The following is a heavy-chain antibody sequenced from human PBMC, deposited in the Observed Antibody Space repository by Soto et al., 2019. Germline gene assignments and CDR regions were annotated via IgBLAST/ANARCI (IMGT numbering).Heavy chain of an antibody. D-gene: IGHD3-9*01. Sequence: LSLTCAVYGGSFSGYYWSWIRQPPGKGLEWIGEINHSGSANYNPSLKSRVTISVDTSRNQFSLKLSSVTAADTAVYYCARDFPLLRYFDWLSRGYYYYGMDVWGQGTTVTVSS. CDR3: ARDFPLLRYFDWLSRGYYYYGMDV. CDR1: GGSFSGYY. V-gene: IGHV4-34*01. J-gene: IGHJ6*02. CDR2: INHSGSA.